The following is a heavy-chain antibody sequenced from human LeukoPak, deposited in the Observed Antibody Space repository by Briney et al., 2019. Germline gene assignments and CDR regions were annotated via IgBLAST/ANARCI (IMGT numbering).Heavy chain of an antibody. J-gene: IGHJ4*02. CDR3: ARLVPAAI. Sequence: SQTLSLTCIVSGGSISSGSYYWSWIRQPAGKGLEWIGRIYTSGSTNYNPSLKSRVTISVDTSKNQFSLKLSSVTAADTAVYYCARLVPAAIWGQGTLVTVSS. V-gene: IGHV4-61*02. CDR2: IYTSGST. CDR1: GGSISSGSYY. D-gene: IGHD2-2*01.